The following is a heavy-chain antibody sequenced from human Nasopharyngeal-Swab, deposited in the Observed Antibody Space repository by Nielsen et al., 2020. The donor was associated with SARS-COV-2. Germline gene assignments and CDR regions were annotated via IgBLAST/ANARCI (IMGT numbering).Heavy chain of an antibody. V-gene: IGHV1-2*06. CDR2: INPNSGGT. Sequence: SVKVSCKASGYTFTGYYMHWVRQAPGQGLEWMGRINPNSGGTNYAQKFQGRVTMTRDTSISTAYMELSRLRSDDTAVYYCARDDDYGDYGLWYWGQGTLVTVSS. D-gene: IGHD4-17*01. J-gene: IGHJ4*02. CDR3: ARDDDYGDYGLWY. CDR1: GYTFTGYY.